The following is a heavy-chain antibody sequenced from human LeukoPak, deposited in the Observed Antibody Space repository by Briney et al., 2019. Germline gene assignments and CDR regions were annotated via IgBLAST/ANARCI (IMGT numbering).Heavy chain of an antibody. CDR1: GFTFSSYA. V-gene: IGHV3-64*01. CDR2: ISSNGGST. D-gene: IGHD3-10*01. Sequence: GGSLRLSCAASGFTFSSYAMHWVRQAPGKGQEYVSAISSNGGSTYYANSVKGRFTISRDNSKNTLYLQMGSLRAEDMAVYYCARVSTILLWFGDLSHYGMDVWGQGTTVTVSS. CDR3: ARVSTILLWFGDLSHYGMDV. J-gene: IGHJ6*02.